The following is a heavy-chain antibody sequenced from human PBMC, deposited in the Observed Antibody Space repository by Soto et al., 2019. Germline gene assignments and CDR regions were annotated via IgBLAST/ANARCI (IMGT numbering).Heavy chain of an antibody. D-gene: IGHD2-21*01. CDR3: ATLPPRIVVALLPIPT. CDR1: GGSISSGGYY. Sequence: PSETLSLTCTVSGGSISSGGYYCSWIRPHPGKGLEWIGYIYHSGSTYYNPSLKSRVTISVDTSNNQFSLRLRSVTAADTAVYYCATLPPRIVVALLPIPTWGQGILVTSPQ. CDR2: IYHSGST. J-gene: IGHJ5*02. V-gene: IGHV4-31*03.